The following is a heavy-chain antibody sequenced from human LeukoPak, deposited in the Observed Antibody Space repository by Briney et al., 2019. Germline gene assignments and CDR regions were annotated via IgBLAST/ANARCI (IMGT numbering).Heavy chain of an antibody. CDR1: GGSTSSSSYY. Sequence: SETLSLTCTVSGGSTSSSSYYWGWIRQPPGKGLEWVGSIYYSGSTYYNPSLKSRVTISVDTSKNQFSLKLSSVTAADPAVYYCARGNYDYVWGGIDYWGQGTLVTVSS. J-gene: IGHJ4*02. CDR2: IYYSGST. D-gene: IGHD3-16*01. CDR3: ARGNYDYVWGGIDY. V-gene: IGHV4-39*01.